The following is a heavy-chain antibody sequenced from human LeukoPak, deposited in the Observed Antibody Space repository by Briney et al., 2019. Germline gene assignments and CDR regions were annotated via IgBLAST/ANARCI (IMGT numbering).Heavy chain of an antibody. V-gene: IGHV3-23*01. Sequence: GGTLRLSCAASGFTFSSSGMSSVRQAPGKGLEWGSPISGSVGSTYSPDAVKGRFTISRDSSKNTVFLQMDSLTTEDTAVYYCARDINWNYFFDSWGVGTLVTVSS. CDR2: ISGSVGST. D-gene: IGHD1-7*01. J-gene: IGHJ4*01. CDR3: ARDINWNYFFDS. CDR1: GFTFSSSG.